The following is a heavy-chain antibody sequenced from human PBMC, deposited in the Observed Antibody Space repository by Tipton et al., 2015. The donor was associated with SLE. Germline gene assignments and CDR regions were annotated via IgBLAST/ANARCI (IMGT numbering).Heavy chain of an antibody. CDR2: INHSGST. D-gene: IGHD2-15*01. CDR1: GFTFSSYA. CDR3: ARGGGGSYRWFDP. Sequence: LRLSCAASGFTFSSYAMSWVRQAPGKGLEWIGEINHSGSTNYNPSLKSRVTISVDTSKNQFSLKLSSVTAADTAVYYCARGGGGSYRWFDPWGQGTLVTVSS. J-gene: IGHJ5*02. V-gene: IGHV4-34*01.